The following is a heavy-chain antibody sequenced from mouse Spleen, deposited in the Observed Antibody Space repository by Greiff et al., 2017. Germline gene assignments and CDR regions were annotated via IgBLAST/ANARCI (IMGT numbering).Heavy chain of an antibody. CDR1: GFTFNTYA. D-gene: IGHD1-1*01. CDR3: VRDLPGSSPFDY. CDR2: IRSKSSNYAT. Sequence: GGGLVQPKGSLKLSCAAPGFTFNTYAMHWVRQAPGKGLEWVARIRSKSSNYATYYADSVKDRFTISRDDSQSMLYLQMNNLKTEDTAMYYCVRDLPGSSPFDYWGQGTTLTVSS. J-gene: IGHJ2*01. V-gene: IGHV10-3*01.